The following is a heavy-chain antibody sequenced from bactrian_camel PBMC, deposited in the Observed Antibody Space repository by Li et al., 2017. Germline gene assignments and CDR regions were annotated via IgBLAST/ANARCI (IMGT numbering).Heavy chain of an antibody. D-gene: IGHD5*01. V-gene: IGHV3S53*01. Sequence: VQLVESGGGSVQAGGSLRLSCAASGLTISRRCMGWFRQAPGKEREGVASIASDGSTKYADSVKGRFTISKDNAKNTLCLQMNSLKPEDTAMYYCVAEGLPCGGNWDAYPYRGQGTQVTVS. J-gene: IGHJ4*01. CDR1: GLTISRRC. CDR2: IASDGST. CDR3: VAEGLPCGGNWDAYPY.